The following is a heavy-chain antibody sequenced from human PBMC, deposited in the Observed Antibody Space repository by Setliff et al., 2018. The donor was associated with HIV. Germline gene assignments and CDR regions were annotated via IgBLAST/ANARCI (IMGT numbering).Heavy chain of an antibody. CDR1: GGTFSSYV. D-gene: IGHD2-15*01. CDR3: ALPYCGGGNCWSSASLPPAGWFDP. V-gene: IGHV1-69*05. Sequence: APVKVSCKASGGTFSSYVISWVRQAPGQGPEWMGGIIPMYGVANYAQKFQGRVTITTDESTSTAYMELSSLRSEDTAVYYCALPYCGGGNCWSSASLPPAGWFDPWGQGTLVTVSS. CDR2: IIPMYGVA. J-gene: IGHJ5*02.